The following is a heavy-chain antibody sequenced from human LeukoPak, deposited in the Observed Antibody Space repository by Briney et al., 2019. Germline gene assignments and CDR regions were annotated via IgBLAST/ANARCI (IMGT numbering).Heavy chain of an antibody. J-gene: IGHJ4*02. Sequence: GGSLRLSCAASGLTFDDYGMNWVRQAPGKGLEWVSSINWNGGSTGYVDSVKGRFTISRDNARDSLYLQMNSLRVEDTALYYCAKVLGSGSYYAGVDYWGQGALVTVSS. CDR1: GLTFDDYG. CDR3: AKVLGSGSYYAGVDY. D-gene: IGHD3-10*01. V-gene: IGHV3-20*04. CDR2: INWNGGST.